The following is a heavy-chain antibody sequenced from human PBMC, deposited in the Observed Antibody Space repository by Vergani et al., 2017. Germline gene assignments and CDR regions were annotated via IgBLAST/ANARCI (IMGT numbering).Heavy chain of an antibody. CDR2: INHSGST. D-gene: IGHD2-2*01. CDR3: ARAASSDY. J-gene: IGHJ4*02. Sequence: QVQLVQWGAGLLKPSETLSLTCAVYGGSFSGYYWSWIRQPPGKGLEWIGEINHSGSTNYNPSLKSRVTISVDTSKNQFSLKLSSVTAADTAVYYCARAASSDYWGQGTLVTVSS. V-gene: IGHV4-34*01. CDR1: GGSFSGYY.